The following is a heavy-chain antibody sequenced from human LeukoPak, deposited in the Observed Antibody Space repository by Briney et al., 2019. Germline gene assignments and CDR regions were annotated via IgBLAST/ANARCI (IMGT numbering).Heavy chain of an antibody. V-gene: IGHV4-59*08. D-gene: IGHD2/OR15-2a*01. CDR3: ARHPPRHYHSANAFDL. CDR1: GGPISRYY. J-gene: IGHJ3*01. CDR2: ILDSRNS. Sequence: PSETLSLTCTVPGGPISRYYWSSIQQPPAKGLEWNGYILDSRNSNYDPSLRSRVTISVATSKTLLSLKVNSMTAADTAVYYCARHPPRHYHSANAFDLWGQGTIVTVSS.